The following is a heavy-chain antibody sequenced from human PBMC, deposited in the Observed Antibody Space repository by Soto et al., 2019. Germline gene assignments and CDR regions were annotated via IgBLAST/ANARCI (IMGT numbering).Heavy chain of an antibody. J-gene: IGHJ4*02. Sequence: SETLSLTCTVSGGSISSSSYYWGWIRQPPGKGLEWIGRIYYSGSTYYNPSLKSRATISVDTSKNQFSLKLSSVTAADTDVYYCARLQKAVAVDYWGQGTLVTVSS. D-gene: IGHD6-19*01. CDR1: GGSISSSSYY. V-gene: IGHV4-39*01. CDR3: ARLQKAVAVDY. CDR2: IYYSGST.